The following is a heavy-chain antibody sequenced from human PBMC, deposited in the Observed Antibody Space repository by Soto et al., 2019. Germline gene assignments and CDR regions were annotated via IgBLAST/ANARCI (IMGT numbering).Heavy chain of an antibody. Sequence: QVQLQESGPGLVKPSETLSLTCTVSGGSISSYYWSWIRQPPGKGLEWIGYIYYSGSTNYNPSLKSRVTISVDTSKNQFSLKLSSVTAADTAVYYCARTGTNLYYFDYWGQGTLVTVSS. CDR1: GGSISSYY. CDR3: ARTGTNLYYFDY. V-gene: IGHV4-59*12. D-gene: IGHD1-1*01. CDR2: IYYSGST. J-gene: IGHJ4*02.